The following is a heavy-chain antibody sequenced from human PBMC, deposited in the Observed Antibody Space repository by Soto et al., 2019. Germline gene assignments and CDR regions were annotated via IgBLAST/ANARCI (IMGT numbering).Heavy chain of an antibody. Sequence: PSETLSLTCAVSGGSISRSNWWSGARQPPGKGLERIGEIYHSGSTNYNPSLKSRVTISVDKSKNQFSLKLSSVTAADTAVYYCARGGSYYLHWFDPWGQGTLVT. D-gene: IGHD1-26*01. J-gene: IGHJ5*02. CDR1: GGSISRSNW. CDR3: ARGGSYYLHWFDP. CDR2: IYHSGST. V-gene: IGHV4-4*02.